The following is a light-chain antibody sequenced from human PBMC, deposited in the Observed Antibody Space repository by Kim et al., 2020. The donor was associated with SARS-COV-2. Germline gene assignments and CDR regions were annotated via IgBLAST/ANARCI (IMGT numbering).Light chain of an antibody. CDR1: DLGNTY. CDR2: QDN. V-gene: IGLV3-1*01. Sequence: VSPVQSATLTCSGDDLGNTYVCWYQQKPGQSPLLVIYQDNKRPSGIPERFSGSNSGNTATLTISATQAMDEADYYCQAWDSRTVIFGGGTKLTVL. CDR3: QAWDSRTVI. J-gene: IGLJ2*01.